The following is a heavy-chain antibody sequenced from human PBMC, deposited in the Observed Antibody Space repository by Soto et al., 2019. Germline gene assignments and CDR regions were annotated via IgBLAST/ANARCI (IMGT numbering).Heavy chain of an antibody. CDR3: ASEPSPRFDYGGNREGNWFDP. Sequence: QVQLVQSGAEVKKPGSSVKVSCKASGGTFSSYTISWVRQAPGQGLEWMGRIIPILGIANYAQKFQGRVTITADKSTSTAYMELSSLRSEDTAVYYCASEPSPRFDYGGNREGNWFDPWGQGTLVTVSS. V-gene: IGHV1-69*02. J-gene: IGHJ5*02. CDR2: IIPILGIA. D-gene: IGHD4-17*01. CDR1: GGTFSSYT.